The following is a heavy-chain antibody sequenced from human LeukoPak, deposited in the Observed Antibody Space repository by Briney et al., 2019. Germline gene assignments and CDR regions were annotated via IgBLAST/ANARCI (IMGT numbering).Heavy chain of an antibody. J-gene: IGHJ4*02. V-gene: IGHV4-34*01. Sequence: SETLSLTCAVYGGSFSGYYWIWIRQPPGKGREWSGEINHSGSTNYNPSLKSRVTISVDTSKNQFSLKLSSVTAADTAVYYCARKRAPPVRFTVTTGYFDYWGQGTLVTVSS. CDR3: ARKRAPPVRFTVTTGYFDY. CDR2: INHSGST. D-gene: IGHD4-17*01. CDR1: GGSFSGYY.